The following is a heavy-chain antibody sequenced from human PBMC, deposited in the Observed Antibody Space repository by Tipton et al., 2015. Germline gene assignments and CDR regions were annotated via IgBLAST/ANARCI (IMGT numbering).Heavy chain of an antibody. CDR3: ARVDILLSQGGMDV. CDR2: VNHSGRN. CDR1: GGSFSDYY. Sequence: LRLSCAVYGGSFSDYYWHWIRQPPGKGLEWIGEVNHSGRNNYNLSLKSRVTISVDEFKNQFSLELNSVTAADTAVYYCARVDILLSQGGMDVWGQGTTVTVSS. D-gene: IGHD3-10*01. J-gene: IGHJ6*02. V-gene: IGHV4-34*01.